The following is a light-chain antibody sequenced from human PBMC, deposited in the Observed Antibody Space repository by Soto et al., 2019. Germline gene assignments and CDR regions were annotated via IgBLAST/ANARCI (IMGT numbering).Light chain of an antibody. CDR1: SSNIGTNY. CDR2: SNN. Sequence: QSALTQPPSASGTPGQRVTISCSGSSSNIGTNYVYWYQQLTGTAPKLLIYSNNQRPSGVPDRFSGSKSGTSASLAISGLRSEDEADYYCAAWDDSLRGPVFGGGTKLTVL. CDR3: AAWDDSLRGPV. V-gene: IGLV1-47*02. J-gene: IGLJ2*01.